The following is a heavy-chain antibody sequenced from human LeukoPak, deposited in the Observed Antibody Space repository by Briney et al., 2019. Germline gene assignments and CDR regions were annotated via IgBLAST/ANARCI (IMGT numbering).Heavy chain of an antibody. CDR1: GFTFSSYE. CDR2: ISSSGSTI. V-gene: IGHV3-48*03. J-gene: IGHJ3*02. CDR3: ARAREYAFDI. D-gene: IGHD3-10*01. Sequence: GGSLRLSCAASGFTFSSYEMNWVRQASGKGLEWVSYISSSGSTIYYADSVKGRFTISRDNAKNSLYLQMNSLRAEDTAVYYCARAREYAFDIWGQGTMVTVSS.